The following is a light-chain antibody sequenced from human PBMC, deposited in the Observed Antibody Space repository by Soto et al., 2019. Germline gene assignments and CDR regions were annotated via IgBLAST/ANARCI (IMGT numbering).Light chain of an antibody. Sequence: QSVLTQPPSVSGSPGQSVTISCTGTSSDVGSYNRVSWYQQPPGTAPKLMIYEVSNRPSAVPDRFSGSKSGNTASLTISGLQAEDEADYYCNSYTSSSTYVFGTGTKLTVL. CDR1: SSDVGSYNR. V-gene: IGLV2-18*02. CDR3: NSYTSSSTYV. J-gene: IGLJ1*01. CDR2: EVS.